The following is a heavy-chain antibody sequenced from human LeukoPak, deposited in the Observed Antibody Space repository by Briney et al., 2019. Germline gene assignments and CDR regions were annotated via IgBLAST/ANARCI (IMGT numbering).Heavy chain of an antibody. V-gene: IGHV4-39*01. CDR1: GGSISSSSYS. D-gene: IGHD2-2*01. CDR2: IYYSGST. Sequence: SETLSLTCTVSGGSISSSSYSWGWIRQPPGKGLEWIGSIYYSGSTYYNPSLKSRVTISVDTSKNQFSLKLSSVTAADTAVYYCATLFRTRAAIGEVYFDYWGQGTLVTVSS. CDR3: ATLFRTRAAIGEVYFDY. J-gene: IGHJ4*02.